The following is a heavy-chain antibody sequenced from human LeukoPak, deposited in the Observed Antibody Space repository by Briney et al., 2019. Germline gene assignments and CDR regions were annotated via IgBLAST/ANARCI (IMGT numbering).Heavy chain of an antibody. Sequence: SETLSLTCTVSGGSISSSNYYWGWIRQPPGKGLEWIGSIYYSGSTYYNPSLKSRVTISQDMSKNQFSLKLSSVTAADTAVYYCARAYYYGSGSSYYFDYWGQGTLVTVSS. CDR1: GGSISSSNYY. J-gene: IGHJ4*02. D-gene: IGHD3-10*01. V-gene: IGHV4-39*07. CDR2: IYYSGST. CDR3: ARAYYYGSGSSYYFDY.